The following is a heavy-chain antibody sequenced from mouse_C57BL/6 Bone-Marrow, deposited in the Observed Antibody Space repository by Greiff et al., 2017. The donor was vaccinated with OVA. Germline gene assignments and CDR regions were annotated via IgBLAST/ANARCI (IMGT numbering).Heavy chain of an antibody. D-gene: IGHD1-1*01. CDR2: ISSGGSYT. CDR1: GFTFSSYG. Sequence: EVQGVESGGDLVKPGGSLKLSCAASGFTFSSYGMSWVRQTPDKRLEWVATISSGGSYTYYPDSVKGRFTISRDNAKNTLYLQMSSLKSEDTAMYYCARHIDYGSSYAMDYWGQGTSVTVSS. V-gene: IGHV5-6*01. CDR3: ARHIDYGSSYAMDY. J-gene: IGHJ4*01.